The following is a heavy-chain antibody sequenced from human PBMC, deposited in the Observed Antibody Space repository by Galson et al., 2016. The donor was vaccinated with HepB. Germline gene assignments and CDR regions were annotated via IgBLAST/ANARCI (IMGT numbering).Heavy chain of an antibody. CDR2: FTPLFRKS. V-gene: IGHV1-69*13. CDR1: GGTFTSYT. CDR3: ARGSFNYDRMDV. Sequence: SVKVSCKASGGTFTSYTVNWVRQAPGQGLEWMGGFTPLFRKSNGAQKFQGRVTITADESGTTAYMELSSLSSEDTAVYFCARGSFNYDRMDVWGQGTTVTVSS. J-gene: IGHJ6*02.